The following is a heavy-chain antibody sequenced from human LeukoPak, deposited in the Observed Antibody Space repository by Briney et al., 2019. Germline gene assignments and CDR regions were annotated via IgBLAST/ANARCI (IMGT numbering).Heavy chain of an antibody. Sequence: GASVKVSCKASGYTFTSYGISWVRQAPGQGLEWMGWISAYNGNTDYAQKFQGRVTMTTDTSTNTAYMDLRSLRSDDTAVYYCARGSRGRNDYQEVEYWGQGTLVTVSS. CDR3: ARGSRGRNDYQEVEY. CDR1: GYTFTSYG. V-gene: IGHV1-18*01. D-gene: IGHD1-1*01. J-gene: IGHJ4*02. CDR2: ISAYNGNT.